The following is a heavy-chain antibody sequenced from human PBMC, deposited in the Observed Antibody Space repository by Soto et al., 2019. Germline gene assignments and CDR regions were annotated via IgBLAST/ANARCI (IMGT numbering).Heavy chain of an antibody. D-gene: IGHD5-12*01. Sequence: QVQLVQSGAEVKKPGSSVKVFCKASGGTFSTSTFTWGRQAPGLGLEWMGRTIPLLNVADYAQDFQGRLTITADRSTSTTYIELTSLTSKDTAVYYCARDSPIGSTFSGYDAIDSWGQGTLVTVSS. V-gene: IGHV1-69*08. J-gene: IGHJ4*02. CDR1: GGTFSTST. CDR3: ARDSPIGSTFSGYDAIDS. CDR2: TIPLLNVA.